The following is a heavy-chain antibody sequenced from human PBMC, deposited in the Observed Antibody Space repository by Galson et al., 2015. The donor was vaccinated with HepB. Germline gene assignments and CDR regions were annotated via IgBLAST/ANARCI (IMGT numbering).Heavy chain of an antibody. D-gene: IGHD6-13*01. CDR3: ARGYSRSWYSGLGY. CDR1: GFTFSSYA. Sequence: SLRLSCAASGFTFSSYAMSWVRQVPEKGLEWVSVIYSGGTTDYADSVKGRFTISRDNSKNTLYLQMHSLRTEDTAVYYCARGYSRSWYSGLGYWGQGTLVTVSS. J-gene: IGHJ4*02. CDR2: IYSGGTT. V-gene: IGHV3-53*01.